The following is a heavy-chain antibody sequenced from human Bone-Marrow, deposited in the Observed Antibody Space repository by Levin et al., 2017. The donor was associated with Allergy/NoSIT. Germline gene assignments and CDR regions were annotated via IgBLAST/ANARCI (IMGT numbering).Heavy chain of an antibody. J-gene: IGHJ4*02. D-gene: IGHD1-26*01. Sequence: GESLKISCKGSGYSFTNFRIGWVRQMPGKGLECMGIIYPGDSDTRYSPSFQGQVTISADKSISTASLQWSSLKASDTAMYYCARIRVEWEVGSGYYFDYWGQGSLVTVSS. V-gene: IGHV5-51*01. CDR2: IYPGDSDT. CDR1: GYSFTNFR. CDR3: ARIRVEWEVGSGYYFDY.